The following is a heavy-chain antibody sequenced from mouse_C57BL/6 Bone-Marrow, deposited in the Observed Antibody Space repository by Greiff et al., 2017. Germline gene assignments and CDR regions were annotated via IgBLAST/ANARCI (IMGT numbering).Heavy chain of an antibody. CDR1: GFSLTSYG. CDR2: IWSGGST. CDR3: AKNSGLYYELAY. V-gene: IGHV2-4*01. J-gene: IGHJ3*01. Sequence: VQGVESGPGLVQPSQSLSITCTVSGFSLTSYGVHWVRQPPGKGLEWLGVIWSGGSTDYNAAFISRLSISKDNSKSQVFFKMNSLQADDTAIYYCAKNSGLYYELAYWGQGTLVTVSA. D-gene: IGHD2-4*01.